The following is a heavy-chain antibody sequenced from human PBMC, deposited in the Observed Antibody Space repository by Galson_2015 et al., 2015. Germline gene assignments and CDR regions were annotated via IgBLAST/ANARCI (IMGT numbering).Heavy chain of an antibody. J-gene: IGHJ4*02. CDR3: ARAHNEGTVLYYYFDL. CDR1: GFIFSTYP. CDR2: ISTTSSYI. V-gene: IGHV3-21*01. Sequence: SLRLSCAASGFIFSTYPLSWVRLAPGKGLEWVASISTTSSYIYYAVSVKGRFTISRDNAKKSLYLQMNSLGVEDTAVYYCARAHNEGTVLYYYFDLWGQGTLVTVSS. D-gene: IGHD3-10*01.